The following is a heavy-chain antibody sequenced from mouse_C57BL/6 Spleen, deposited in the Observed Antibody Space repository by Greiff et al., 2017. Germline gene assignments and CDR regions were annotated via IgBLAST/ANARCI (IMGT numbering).Heavy chain of an antibody. Sequence: VQLQQSGAELVRPGASVTLSCKASGYTFTDYEMHWVKQTPVHGLEWIGAIDPETGGTAYNQKFKGKAILTADKSSSTAYMELRSLTSEDSAVYYCTRLGLRPWFAYWGQGTLVTVSA. V-gene: IGHV1-15*01. CDR2: IDPETGGT. CDR3: TRLGLRPWFAY. CDR1: GYTFTDYE. J-gene: IGHJ3*01. D-gene: IGHD2-4*01.